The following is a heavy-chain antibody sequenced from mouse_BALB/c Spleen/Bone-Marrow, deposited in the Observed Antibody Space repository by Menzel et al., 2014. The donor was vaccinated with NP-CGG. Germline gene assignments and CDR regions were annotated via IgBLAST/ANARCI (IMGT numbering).Heavy chain of an antibody. CDR2: IWTGGTT. CDR1: GFSLTSYG. Sequence: VKLQESGPGLVAPSQSLSITCTVSGFSLTSYGVHWVRQPPGKGLEWLGVIWTGGTTNYDSALMSRLSISKDNSESQVFLKMKSLQTDDTAIYYCARDYGSRHYFDYWGQGTTPTVSS. D-gene: IGHD1-1*01. V-gene: IGHV2-9*02. CDR3: ARDYGSRHYFDY. J-gene: IGHJ2*01.